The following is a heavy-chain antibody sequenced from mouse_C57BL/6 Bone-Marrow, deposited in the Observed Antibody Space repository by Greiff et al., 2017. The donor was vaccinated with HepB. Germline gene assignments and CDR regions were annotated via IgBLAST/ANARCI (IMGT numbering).Heavy chain of an antibody. CDR2: IDPSDSYT. V-gene: IGHV1-59*01. CDR1: GYTFTSYW. Sequence: QVHVQQPGAELVRPGTSVKLSCKASGYTFTSYWMHWVKQRPGQGLEWIGVIDPSDSYTNYNQKFKGKATLTVDTSSSTAYMQLSSLTSEDSAVYYCARYFPRCDWGKGTTLTVSS. CDR3: ARYFPRCD. J-gene: IGHJ2*01.